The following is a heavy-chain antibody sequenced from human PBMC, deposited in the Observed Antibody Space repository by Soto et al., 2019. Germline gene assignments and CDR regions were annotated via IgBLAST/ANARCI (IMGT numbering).Heavy chain of an antibody. CDR1: GGSFSGYY. D-gene: IGHD5-18*01. Sequence: PSETLSLTCAVYGGSFSGYYWSWIRQPPGKGLEWIGEINHSGSTNYNPSLKSRVTIPVDTSKNQFSLKLSSVTAADTAVYYCARGVDTASQSLRPHYYYGMDVWGQGTTVTVSS. J-gene: IGHJ6*02. V-gene: IGHV4-34*01. CDR2: INHSGST. CDR3: ARGVDTASQSLRPHYYYGMDV.